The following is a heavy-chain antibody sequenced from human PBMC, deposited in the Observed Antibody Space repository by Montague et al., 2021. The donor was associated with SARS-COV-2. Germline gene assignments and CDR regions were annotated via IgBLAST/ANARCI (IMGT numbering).Heavy chain of an antibody. CDR2: FTHSGTA. CDR3: AKEGEGVGAARTLVGFDL. CDR1: GGTFSDYY. J-gene: IGHJ3*01. V-gene: IGHV4-34*01. Sequence: SETLSLTCAVYGGTFSDYYWCWLRQSPRSGLGWIAVFTHSGTANYNPSLKSRASISVDTSKNQFNLKLSFVTAADTAMYYGAKEGEGVGAARTLVGFDLWGQGTMVTVSS. D-gene: IGHD2-15*01.